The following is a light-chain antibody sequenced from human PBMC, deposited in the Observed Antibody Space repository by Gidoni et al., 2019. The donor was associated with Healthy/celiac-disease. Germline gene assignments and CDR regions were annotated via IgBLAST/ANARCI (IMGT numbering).Light chain of an antibody. Sequence: AIQMTQYPSSLSASVGDRVTITCRASQGIRNDLGWYQQKPGKAPKLLIYAASSLQSGVPSRFSGSGSGTDFTLTISSLPPEDFATYYCLQDYNYPWTFGQGTKVEIK. CDR2: AAS. CDR3: LQDYNYPWT. CDR1: QGIRND. J-gene: IGKJ1*01. V-gene: IGKV1-6*01.